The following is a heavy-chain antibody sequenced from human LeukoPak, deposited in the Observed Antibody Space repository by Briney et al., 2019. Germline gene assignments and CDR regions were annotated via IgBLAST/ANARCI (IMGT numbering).Heavy chain of an antibody. CDR3: ASAYSYGNDAFDI. V-gene: IGHV3-53*01. Sequence: GGSLRLSCAASGFTVSSNYMSWVRQAPGKGLEWVSVIYSGGSTYYADSVKGRFTISRDNSKNTLYLQMNSLRAEDTAVYYCASAYSYGNDAFDIWGQGTMVTVSS. CDR1: GFTVSSNY. D-gene: IGHD5-18*01. J-gene: IGHJ3*02. CDR2: IYSGGST.